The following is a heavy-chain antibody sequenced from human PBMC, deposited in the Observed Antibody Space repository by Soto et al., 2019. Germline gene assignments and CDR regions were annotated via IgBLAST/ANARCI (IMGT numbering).Heavy chain of an antibody. CDR3: ARYMRDAGTFYFDY. V-gene: IGHV4-59*01. CDR2: IHSSGSS. J-gene: IGHJ4*02. Sequence: QVHLQESGPGLVKPSETLSLTCTVSGGSISGFHWSWIRQPPGKGLEWLGYIHSSGSSNYNPSLESRVTMSVDTSKNQFYLKLSSVTAADTAVYYCARYMRDAGTFYFDYWGQGTLVTASS. D-gene: IGHD3-16*01. CDR1: GGSISGFH.